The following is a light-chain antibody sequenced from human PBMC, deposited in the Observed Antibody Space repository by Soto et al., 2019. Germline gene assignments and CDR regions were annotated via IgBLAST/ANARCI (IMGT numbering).Light chain of an antibody. J-gene: IGKJ2*01. V-gene: IGKV1-17*01. CDR1: QGIRND. CDR3: LQHYTYHRT. CDR2: AAS. Sequence: IQMTQSPCALSASVGDRFTITCRASQGIRNDLGWFQQKPGKAPKRLTFAASNLESGVPSRFSGSGSGTEFTLTISSLQAEDFATYYCLQHYTYHRTFGQGTKVDIK.